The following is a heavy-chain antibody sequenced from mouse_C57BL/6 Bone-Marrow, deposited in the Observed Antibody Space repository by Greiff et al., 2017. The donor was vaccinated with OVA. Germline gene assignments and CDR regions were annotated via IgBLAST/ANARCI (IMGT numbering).Heavy chain of an antibody. CDR3: ARALPLFFDY. Sequence: EVMLVESGGGLVKPGGSLKLSCAASGFTFSSYAMSWVRQTPEKRLEWVATISDGGSYTYYPDNVKGRFTISRDNPKNNLYLQMSHLKSEDTAMYYCARALPLFFDYWGQGTTLTVSS. CDR1: GFTFSSYA. J-gene: IGHJ2*01. V-gene: IGHV5-4*03. D-gene: IGHD2-1*01. CDR2: ISDGGSYT.